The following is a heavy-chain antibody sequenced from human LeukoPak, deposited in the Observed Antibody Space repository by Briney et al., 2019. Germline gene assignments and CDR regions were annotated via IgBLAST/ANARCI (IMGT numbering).Heavy chain of an antibody. CDR3: AKEGDTALVTGYFDL. Sequence: ASVKVSCKASGGTFGSYVISWVRQAPGQGLEWMGGIIPIFGTAHYAQKFQGRLTITADESTSTVYMEMSSLRSEDMAMYYCAKEGDTALVTGYFDLWGRGILVTVSS. D-gene: IGHD5-18*01. CDR2: IIPIFGTA. V-gene: IGHV1-69*13. J-gene: IGHJ2*01. CDR1: GGTFGSYV.